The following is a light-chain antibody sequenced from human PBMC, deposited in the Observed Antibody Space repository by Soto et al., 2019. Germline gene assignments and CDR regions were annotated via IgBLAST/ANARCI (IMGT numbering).Light chain of an antibody. CDR3: QQYDKLPLS. V-gene: IGKV1-33*01. Sequence: IRMTQSPSSLSASVGDSVTITCQASQAIGNYLNWYQQRPGKAPNLLIYDASNLETGVPSRFSGNGSGTEFALTISSLHPEDIATYYCQQYDKLPLSFGGGTKVDIK. CDR1: QAIGNY. J-gene: IGKJ4*01. CDR2: DAS.